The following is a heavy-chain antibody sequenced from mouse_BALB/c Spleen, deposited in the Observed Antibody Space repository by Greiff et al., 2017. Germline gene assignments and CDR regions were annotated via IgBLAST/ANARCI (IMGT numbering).Heavy chain of an antibody. CDR2: INPSSGYT. CDR1: GYTFTSYT. D-gene: IGHD2-10*01. V-gene: IGHV1-4*01. CDR3: ATYFPAWFAY. J-gene: IGHJ3*01. Sequence: QVQLQQSGTVLARPGASVKMSCKASGYTFTSYTMHWVKQRPGQGLEWIGYINPSSGYTNYNQKFKDKATLTADKSSSTAYMQLSSLTSEDSAVYYCATYFPAWFAYWGQGTLVTVSA.